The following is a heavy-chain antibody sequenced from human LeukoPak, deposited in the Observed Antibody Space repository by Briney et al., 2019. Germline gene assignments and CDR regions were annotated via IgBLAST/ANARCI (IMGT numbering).Heavy chain of an antibody. J-gene: IGHJ4*02. CDR1: GYSISSGYY. D-gene: IGHD3-10*01. V-gene: IGHV4-38-2*01. Sequence: SETLSLTCAVSGYSISSGYYWGWIRQPPGKGLEWIGSIFHRGSTYYNPSLRSRVTMSVDTSKNQFSLKLSSVTAADTAVYYCARLRGFGDDFDYWGQGTLVTVSS. CDR3: ARLRGFGDDFDY. CDR2: IFHRGST.